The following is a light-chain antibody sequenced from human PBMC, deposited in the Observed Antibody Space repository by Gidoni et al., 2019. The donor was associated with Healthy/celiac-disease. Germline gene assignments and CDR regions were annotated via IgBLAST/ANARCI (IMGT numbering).Light chain of an antibody. V-gene: IGKV3-15*01. J-gene: IGKJ1*01. CDR3: QQYNNWPT. CDR1: QSVSSN. Sequence: EIVLTPSPATLSVSPGERATLSCRASQSVSSNLAWYPQKPGQAPRLLIYGASNRATGTPDRLSGRGGGTEFTLTSSRLQYEDVVGYYWQQYNNWPTFGEGTKVEIK. CDR2: GAS.